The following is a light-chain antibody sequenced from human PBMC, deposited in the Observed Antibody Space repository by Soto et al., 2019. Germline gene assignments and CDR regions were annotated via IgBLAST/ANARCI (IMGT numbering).Light chain of an antibody. V-gene: IGKV3-20*01. CDR2: GAS. CDR3: QQYDNSPTWT. CDR1: QSVSSRY. J-gene: IGKJ1*01. Sequence: EIVLTQSPGTLSLSPGERVTLSCRASQSVSSRYLAWYQQKPGQAPRLFIYGASNRATGIPARFTGSGSVADFTLTNSRLEPEDFAVYYCQQYDNSPTWTFGQGTKVEIK.